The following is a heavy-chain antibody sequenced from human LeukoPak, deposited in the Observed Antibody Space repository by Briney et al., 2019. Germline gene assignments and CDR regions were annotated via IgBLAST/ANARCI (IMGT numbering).Heavy chain of an antibody. Sequence: SETLSLTCTVSGGSISSYYWSWIRQPPGKGLEWIGYIYNSGSTNYNPSLKSRVTISVDTSKNQFSLKLSSVTAADTAVYYCARDGPAGTYTCYYYMDVWGKGTTVTVSS. CDR1: GGSISSYY. CDR2: IYNSGST. V-gene: IGHV4-59*01. D-gene: IGHD6-13*01. CDR3: ARDGPAGTYTCYYYMDV. J-gene: IGHJ6*03.